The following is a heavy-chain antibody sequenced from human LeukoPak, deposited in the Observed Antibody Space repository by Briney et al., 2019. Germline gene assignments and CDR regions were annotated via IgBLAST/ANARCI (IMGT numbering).Heavy chain of an antibody. CDR3: AKRGVVIRVILVGFHKEAYYFDS. J-gene: IGHJ4*02. V-gene: IGHV3-23*01. CDR2: ISGSGGGT. D-gene: IGHD3-22*01. Sequence: GGSLRLSCAVSGITLSNYGMSWVRQAPGKGLEWVAGISGSGGGTNYADSVKGRFTISRDDPKNTLYLQMNSLGAEDTAVYFCAKRGVVIRVILVGFHKEAYYFDSWGQGALVTVSS. CDR1: GITLSNYG.